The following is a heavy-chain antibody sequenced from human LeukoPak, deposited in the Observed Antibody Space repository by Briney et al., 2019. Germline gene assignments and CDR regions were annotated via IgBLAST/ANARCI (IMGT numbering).Heavy chain of an antibody. CDR2: IMPLFGTA. J-gene: IGHJ6*03. D-gene: IGHD5-24*01. CDR3: ASGSLGDGYGVGDYYQYMDV. Sequence: VASVTVSCKASGGTFNSYAISWVRQAPGQGLEWMGGIMPLFGTANYAQEFQGRVTFTTDESASTAYMEVSSLRSEATAVYYCASGSLGDGYGVGDYYQYMDVWGKGTTVTVSS. V-gene: IGHV1-69*05. CDR1: GGTFNSYA.